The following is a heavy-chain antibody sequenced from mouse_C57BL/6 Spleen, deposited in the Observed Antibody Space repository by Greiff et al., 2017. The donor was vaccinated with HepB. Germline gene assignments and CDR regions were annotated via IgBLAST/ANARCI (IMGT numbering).Heavy chain of an antibody. D-gene: IGHD1-1*01. CDR3: TRWGGSSYEGY. J-gene: IGHJ2*01. CDR1: GYTFTDYE. Sequence: QVQLKESGAELVRPGASVTLSCKASGYTFTDYEMHWVKQTPVHGLEWIGAIDPETGGTAYNQKFKGKAILTADKSSSTAYMELRSLTSEDSAVYYCTRWGGSSYEGYWGQGTTLTVSS. CDR2: IDPETGGT. V-gene: IGHV1-15*01.